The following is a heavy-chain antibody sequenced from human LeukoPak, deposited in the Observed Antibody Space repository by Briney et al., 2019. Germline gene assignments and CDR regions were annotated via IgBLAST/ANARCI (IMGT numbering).Heavy chain of an antibody. CDR3: ARSLRGDYYYYYYMDV. V-gene: IGHV1-18*01. CDR1: GYTFTSYG. D-gene: IGHD3-16*01. Sequence: GASVKVSCKASGYTFTSYGISWVRQAPGQGLEWMGWISAYNGNTNYAQKLQGRVTMTTDTSTSTAYMELRSLRSDDTAVYYCARSLRGDYYYYYYMDVWGKGTTVTVSS. CDR2: ISAYNGNT. J-gene: IGHJ6*03.